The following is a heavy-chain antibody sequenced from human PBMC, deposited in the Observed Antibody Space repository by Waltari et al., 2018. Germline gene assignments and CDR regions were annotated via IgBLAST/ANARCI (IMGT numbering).Heavy chain of an antibody. V-gene: IGHV1-69-2*01. Sequence: DVQLVQSGAEVKKPGATVKISCKISGFTFTDYYIHWVQQAPGKGLEWVGLVDPEDGETVYAGNFQGRVTITADTLTDTAFMEVDTLRSEDTAVYYCATGREQLAHFDHWGQGTLVTVSS. D-gene: IGHD6-6*01. CDR2: VDPEDGET. J-gene: IGHJ4*02. CDR1: GFTFTDYY. CDR3: ATGREQLAHFDH.